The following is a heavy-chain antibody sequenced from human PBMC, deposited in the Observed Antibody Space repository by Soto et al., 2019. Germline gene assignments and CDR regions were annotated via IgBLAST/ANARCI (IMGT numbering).Heavy chain of an antibody. CDR1: GYTFTSYG. CDR2: ISAYNGNT. D-gene: IGHD6-6*01. J-gene: IGHJ4*02. V-gene: IGHV1-18*01. Sequence: ASVKVSCKASGYTFTSYGISWVRQAPGQGLEWMGWISAYNGNTNYAQKLQGRVTMTTDTSTSTAYMELRSLRSDDTAVYYCARDRAAYSSSSGVDYWGQGTLVTVSS. CDR3: ARDRAAYSSSSGVDY.